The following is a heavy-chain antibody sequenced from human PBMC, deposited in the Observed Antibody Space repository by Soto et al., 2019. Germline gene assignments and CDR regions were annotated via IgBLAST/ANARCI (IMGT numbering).Heavy chain of an antibody. D-gene: IGHD5-12*01. CDR2: ISWNSGSI. V-gene: IGHV3-9*01. J-gene: IGHJ4*02. Sequence: GGSLRLSCAASGFTFDDYAMHWVRQAPGKGLEWVSGISWNSGSIGYADSVKGRFTISRDNAKNSLYLQMNSLRAEDTALYYCAKDIEMDIVATGDYWGQGTLVTVSS. CDR3: AKDIEMDIVATGDY. CDR1: GFTFDDYA.